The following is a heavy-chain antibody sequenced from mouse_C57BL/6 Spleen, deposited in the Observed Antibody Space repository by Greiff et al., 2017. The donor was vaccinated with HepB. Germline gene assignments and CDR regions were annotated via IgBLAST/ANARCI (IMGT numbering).Heavy chain of an antibody. CDR3: ARPGTEEWYFDV. V-gene: IGHV5-17*01. CDR1: GFTFSDYG. D-gene: IGHD4-1*01. CDR2: ISSGSSTI. J-gene: IGHJ1*03. Sequence: EVKLMESGGGLVKPGGSLKLSCAASGFTFSDYGMHWVRQAPEKGLEWVAYISSGSSTIYYADTVKGRFTISRDNAKNTLFLQMTSLRSEDTAMYYCARPGTEEWYFDVWGTGTTVTVSS.